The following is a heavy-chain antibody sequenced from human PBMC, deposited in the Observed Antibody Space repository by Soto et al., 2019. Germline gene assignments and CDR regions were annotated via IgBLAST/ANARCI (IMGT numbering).Heavy chain of an antibody. CDR3: ARRYMTTVNYYFDY. V-gene: IGHV4-59*08. Sequence: QVQLQESGPGLAKPSETLSLTCTVSGGSISSYYWSWIRQPPGKGLEWIGYIYYSGSTNYNPSLKSRVTISVDTSKNQFSLKLSSVTAADTAVYYCARRYMTTVNYYFDYWGQGTLVTVSS. J-gene: IGHJ4*02. CDR2: IYYSGST. D-gene: IGHD4-17*01. CDR1: GGSISSYY.